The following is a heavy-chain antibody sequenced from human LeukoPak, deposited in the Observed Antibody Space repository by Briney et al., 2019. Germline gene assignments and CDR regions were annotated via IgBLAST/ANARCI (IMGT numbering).Heavy chain of an antibody. CDR3: ARERVAGTFDY. V-gene: IGHV3-21*01. CDR1: VFTFSSYS. J-gene: IGHJ4*02. Sequence: TGGSLSLSCCASVFTFSSYSMNWVRQAPGKGLEWVSSISSSSYIYYADSVKGRFTISRDNAKNSLYLQMNSLRAEDTAVYYCARERVAGTFDYWGQGTLVTVSS. CDR2: ISSSSYI. D-gene: IGHD6-19*01.